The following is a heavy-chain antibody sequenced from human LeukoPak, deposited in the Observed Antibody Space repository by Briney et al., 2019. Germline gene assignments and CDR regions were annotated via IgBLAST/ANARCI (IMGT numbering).Heavy chain of an antibody. CDR1: GYTFTSYY. J-gene: IGHJ3*02. CDR2: INPSGGST. V-gene: IGHV1-46*01. CDR3: ARDLVLYEEGTGVATIPGIVYAFDI. D-gene: IGHD5-12*01. Sequence: ASVKVSCKASGYTFTSYYMHWVRQAPGQGLEWMGIINPSGGSTSYAQKFQGRVTMTRDTSTSTVYMELSSLRSEDTAVYYCARDLVLYEEGTGVATIPGIVYAFDIWGQGTIVTVSS.